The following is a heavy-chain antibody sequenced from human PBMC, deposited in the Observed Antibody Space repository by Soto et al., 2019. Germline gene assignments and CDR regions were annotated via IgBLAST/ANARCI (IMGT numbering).Heavy chain of an antibody. CDR3: ARPSYTSVWYHAFDI. J-gene: IGHJ3*02. V-gene: IGHV4-59*08. CDR2: IYYTGGT. D-gene: IGHD6-13*01. CDR1: GGSISSYY. Sequence: SETLSLTCTVSGGSISSYYWSWIRQPPGKGLEWIGYIYYTGGTNYNPSLKSRVTISVDTSKNQFSLQLSSLTAADTAVYYCARPSYTSVWYHAFDIWGQGTMVTVSS.